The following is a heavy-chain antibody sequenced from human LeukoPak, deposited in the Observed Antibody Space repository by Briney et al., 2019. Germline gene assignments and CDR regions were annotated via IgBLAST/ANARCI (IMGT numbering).Heavy chain of an antibody. J-gene: IGHJ6*02. CDR2: IIPIFGTA. CDR1: GGTFSSYA. CDR3: ARDSSGYAYYYGMDV. Sequence: ASVKVSCKASGGTFSSYAISWVRQAPGQGLEWMGGIIPIFGTANYAQKFQGRVTITADESTSTAYMELSSLRSEDTAVYYCARDSSGYAYYYGMDVWGQGTTVTVSS. D-gene: IGHD3-22*01. V-gene: IGHV1-69*13.